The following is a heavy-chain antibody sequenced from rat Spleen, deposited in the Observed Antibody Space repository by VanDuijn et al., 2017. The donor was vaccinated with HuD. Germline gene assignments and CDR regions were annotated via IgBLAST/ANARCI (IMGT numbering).Heavy chain of an antibody. D-gene: IGHD1-2*01. V-gene: IGHV2-63*01. CDR3: TRYLYDFDY. CDR2: MTYNGDT. Sequence: QVQVKESGPGLVQPSQTLSLTCTASGFPLTNFHVHWVRQPPGKGLDWMGRMTYNGDTSYNSALKSRLSISRDTSKNKVFLKMNSLQTEDTGTYYCTRYLYDFDYWGQGVLVTVSS. J-gene: IGHJ2*01. CDR1: GFPLTNFH.